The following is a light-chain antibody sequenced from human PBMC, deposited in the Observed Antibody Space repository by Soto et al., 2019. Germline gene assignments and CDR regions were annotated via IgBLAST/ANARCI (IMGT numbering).Light chain of an antibody. CDR3: SSYTGSYPLA. V-gene: IGLV2-11*01. CDR2: NVI. CDR1: SSDVGAYEY. J-gene: IGLJ2*01. Sequence: QSALTQPRSVSGSPGQTVTLSCTGTSSDVGAYEYVSWYQQSPGEAPKLIIYNVIRRPSGVPDRFSGSKSGNTASLTISGLHAEDEADYYCSSYTGSYPLAFGGGTKLTVL.